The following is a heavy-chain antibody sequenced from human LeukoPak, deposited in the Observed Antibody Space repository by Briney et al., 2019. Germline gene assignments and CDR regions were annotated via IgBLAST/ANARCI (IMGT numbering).Heavy chain of an antibody. V-gene: IGHV3-21*01. CDR1: GFTFSSYS. J-gene: IGHJ4*02. D-gene: IGHD6-13*01. Sequence: GGSLRLSCAASGFTFSSYSMNWVRRAPGKGLEWVSSISSSSSYIYYADSVKGRFTISRDNAKNSLYLQMNSLRAEDTAVYYCARDGSPGVYSSSWYDYWGQGTLVTVSS. CDR2: ISSSSSYI. CDR3: ARDGSPGVYSSSWYDY.